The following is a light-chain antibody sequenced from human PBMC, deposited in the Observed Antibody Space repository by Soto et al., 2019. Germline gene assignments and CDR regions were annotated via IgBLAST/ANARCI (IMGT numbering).Light chain of an antibody. V-gene: IGLV2-14*01. CDR2: DVS. Sequence: QSVLTQPASVSVSPGRLITISCTGTSRDVGGYDYVSWYQQHPGKAPKLMIYDVSNRPSGVSDHFSGSKSGNTASLTISGLQAEDEADYYCTSYTSSRTLVFGTGTKVTVL. CDR3: TSYTSSRTLV. J-gene: IGLJ1*01. CDR1: SRDVGGYDY.